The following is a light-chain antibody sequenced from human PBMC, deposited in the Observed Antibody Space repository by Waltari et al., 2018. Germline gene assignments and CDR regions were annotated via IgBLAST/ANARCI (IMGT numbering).Light chain of an antibody. Sequence: AIRMTQSPSSLSASTGDRVTITCRASQSVSTYLAWYQQKPGKAPKLPSYAASTLQRGVPLRFSGSGSGTDFTLSISCLQSEDFATYYCQQYYDYQRSFGQGTKVEIK. CDR1: QSVSTY. J-gene: IGKJ1*01. CDR3: QQYYDYQRS. V-gene: IGKV1-8*01. CDR2: AAS.